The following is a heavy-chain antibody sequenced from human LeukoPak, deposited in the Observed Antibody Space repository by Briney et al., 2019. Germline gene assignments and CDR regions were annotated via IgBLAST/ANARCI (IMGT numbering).Heavy chain of an antibody. CDR2: ISDSGGAT. V-gene: IGHV3-23*01. D-gene: IGHD3-22*01. Sequence: GGSLRLSGSASGFPFSSYAMSWVRQAPGKGLEWVSGISDSGGATYYADSVKGRLIISRDNSKNTLYLQMNSLRAEDTAIYYCADLGTTYYYDRSTYWGHGTLVTVSS. CDR3: ADLGTTYYYDRSTY. J-gene: IGHJ4*01. CDR1: GFPFSSYA.